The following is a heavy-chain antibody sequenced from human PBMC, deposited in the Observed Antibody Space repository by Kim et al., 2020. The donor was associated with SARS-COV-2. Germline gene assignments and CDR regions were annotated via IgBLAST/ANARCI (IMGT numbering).Heavy chain of an antibody. CDR3: ASRVYYIDF. CDR2: ISSTASTI. D-gene: IGHD2-8*01. J-gene: IGHJ4*02. CDR1: GFTFSGYA. Sequence: GGSLRLSCAASGFTFSGYAMTWVRKAPGQGLEWVSFISSTASTIYYADSVEGRFTISRDNAKNSVSLQMNSLRDEDTAMCYCASRVYYIDFWGQGTRVTVSS. V-gene: IGHV3-48*02.